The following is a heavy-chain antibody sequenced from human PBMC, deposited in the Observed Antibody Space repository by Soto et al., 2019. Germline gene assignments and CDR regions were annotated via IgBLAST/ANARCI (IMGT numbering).Heavy chain of an antibody. Sequence: PSETLSLTCAFYGGSFTGYYWTLIRQPPGEGLEWIGSIYHTGNAYYNPSLKSRVTISVDTSKNQFSLKLTSVTAADAALYYCARDFFDSSDYTTNWFDPWGQGTLVTVSS. D-gene: IGHD3-22*01. CDR2: IYHTGNA. J-gene: IGHJ5*02. V-gene: IGHV4-34*01. CDR1: GGSFTGYY. CDR3: ARDFFDSSDYTTNWFDP.